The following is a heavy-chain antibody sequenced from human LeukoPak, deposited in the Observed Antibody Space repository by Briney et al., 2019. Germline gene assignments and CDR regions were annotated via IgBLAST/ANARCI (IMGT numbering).Heavy chain of an antibody. J-gene: IGHJ4*02. CDR1: GYTFTGYY. CDR3: AEGIAVASFDY. V-gene: IGHV1-2*02. D-gene: IGHD6-19*01. CDR2: INPNSGGT. Sequence: ASVKVSCKASGYTFTGYYMHWVRQAPGQGLEWMGWINPNSGGTNYAQKFQGRVTITADESTSTAYMELSSLRSEDTAVYYCAEGIAVASFDYWGQGTLVTVSS.